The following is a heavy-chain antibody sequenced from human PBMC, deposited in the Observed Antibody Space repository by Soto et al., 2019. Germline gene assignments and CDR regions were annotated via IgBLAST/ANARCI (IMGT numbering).Heavy chain of an antibody. J-gene: IGHJ4*02. CDR1: GGSISSYY. D-gene: IGHD1-26*01. V-gene: IGHV4-59*01. CDR2: IYYSGST. Sequence: SETLSLTCTVSGGSISSYYWSWIRQPPGKGLEWIGYIYYSGSTNYNPSLKSRVTISVDTSKNQFSLKLSSVTAADTAVYYCAREGRIVGAPYFDYWGQGTLVTVSS. CDR3: AREGRIVGAPYFDY.